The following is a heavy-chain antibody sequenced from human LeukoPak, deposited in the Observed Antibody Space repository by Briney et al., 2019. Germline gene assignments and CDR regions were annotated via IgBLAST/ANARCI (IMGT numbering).Heavy chain of an antibody. V-gene: IGHV4-59*01. CDR2: ICYSGST. Sequence: SETLSLTCTVSGGSISPYCWSWIRQSPGKGLEWIGYICYSGSTNYNPSLQSRVTISVDTSKNQFSLKLSSVTAADTALYYCAGHSLGGRANDYWGQGTLVTVSS. D-gene: IGHD1-26*01. CDR3: AGHSLGGRANDY. CDR1: GGSISPYC. J-gene: IGHJ4*02.